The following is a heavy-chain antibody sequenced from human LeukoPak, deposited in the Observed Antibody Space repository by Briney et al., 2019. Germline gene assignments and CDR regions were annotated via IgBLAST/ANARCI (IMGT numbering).Heavy chain of an antibody. Sequence: GESLKISCKGSGYSFTSYWIGWVRQMPGKGLEWMGIIYPGDSDTRYSPSFQGQVTISADKTISTAYLQWSSLKASDTAMYYCARQAYYDFWSGYAGDYWGQGTLVTVSS. CDR1: GYSFTSYW. V-gene: IGHV5-51*01. D-gene: IGHD3-3*01. J-gene: IGHJ4*02. CDR2: IYPGDSDT. CDR3: ARQAYYDFWSGYAGDY.